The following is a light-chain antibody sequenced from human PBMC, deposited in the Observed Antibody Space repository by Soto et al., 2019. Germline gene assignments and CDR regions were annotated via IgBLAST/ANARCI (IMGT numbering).Light chain of an antibody. CDR1: QSVSSSY. Sequence: PGERATLSCRASQSVSSSYLAWYQQKPGQAPRLLIYGAASRATGIPDRFSGSGSGTDFTLTISRLEPEDFAVYYCQQYGSSPPRTFGQGTKVEIK. CDR2: GAA. V-gene: IGKV3-20*01. CDR3: QQYGSSPPRT. J-gene: IGKJ1*01.